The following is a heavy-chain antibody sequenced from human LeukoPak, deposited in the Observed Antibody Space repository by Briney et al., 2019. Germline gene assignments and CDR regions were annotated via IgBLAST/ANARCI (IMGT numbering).Heavy chain of an antibody. D-gene: IGHD5-12*01. Sequence: SETLSLTCTVSGDSVRSFHWSWIRQPPGKGLEWIGHMYYSGSTYFNPSLKSRVTMSLETSKNQFSLNLSSVTAADTAVYYCVKMLATRAFDYWGQGTLVTVSS. J-gene: IGHJ4*02. CDR1: GDSVRSFH. CDR3: VKMLATRAFDY. CDR2: MYYSGST. V-gene: IGHV4-59*04.